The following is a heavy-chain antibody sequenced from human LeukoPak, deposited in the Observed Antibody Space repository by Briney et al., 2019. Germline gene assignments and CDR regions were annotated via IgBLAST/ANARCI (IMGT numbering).Heavy chain of an antibody. CDR1: RGSISSNNHY. Sequence: PSETLSLTCTVSRGSISSNNHYWAWIRQPPGKGLEWIGMIYHSGSTNCNPSLKSRVTIFVDTSTNQFSLKLSSVTAADTAVYYCARQVCSSISCYVDYWGQRTLVAVSS. V-gene: IGHV4-39*01. D-gene: IGHD2-2*01. J-gene: IGHJ4*02. CDR3: ARQVCSSISCYVDY. CDR2: IYHSGST.